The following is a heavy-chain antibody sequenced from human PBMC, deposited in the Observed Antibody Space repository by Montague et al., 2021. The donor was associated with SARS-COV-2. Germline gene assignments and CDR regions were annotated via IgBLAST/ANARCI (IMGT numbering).Heavy chain of an antibody. CDR1: IGSISSGSYY. Sequence: TLSLTCTVSIGSISSGSYYWSWIRQPAGKGLEWIGRIYTSESTNYXPSLKSRVTTSVDTSKNQFSLKLSSVTAADTAVYYCARDGYSSGWNGLHWFDPWGQGTLVTVSS. V-gene: IGHV4-61*02. CDR2: IYTSEST. CDR3: ARDGYSSGWNGLHWFDP. J-gene: IGHJ5*02. D-gene: IGHD6-25*01.